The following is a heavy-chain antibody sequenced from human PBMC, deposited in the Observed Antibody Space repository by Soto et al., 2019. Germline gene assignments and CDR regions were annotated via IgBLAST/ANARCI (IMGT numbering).Heavy chain of an antibody. CDR2: IRSRANNYAI. J-gene: IGHJ5*02. CDR1: GFTFSGSA. V-gene: IGHV3-73*01. Sequence: EVQLVDSGGGLVQPGESLKLSCAASGFTFSGSAIHWVRQASGKGLEWVGRIRSRANNYAITYAASVKGRFTISRDDSKNTAYLQMNSLRTDDTAVYYCTRIHLPPWGQGTRVTVSS. CDR3: TRIHLPP.